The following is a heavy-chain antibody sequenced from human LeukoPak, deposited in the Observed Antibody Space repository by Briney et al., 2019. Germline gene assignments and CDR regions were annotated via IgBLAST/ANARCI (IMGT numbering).Heavy chain of an antibody. CDR3: ARRTYFYDSSGYYFDY. V-gene: IGHV4-59*02. D-gene: IGHD3-22*01. CDR2: IYYSGST. Sequence: PETLSLTCTVSGGPVSSYYWSWIRQPPGKGLECIGYIYYSGSTNYNPSLKSRVTISVDTSKNQFSLKLSSVTAAVTAVYYCARRTYFYDSSGYYFDYWGQGTLVTVSS. CDR1: GGPVSSYY. J-gene: IGHJ4*02.